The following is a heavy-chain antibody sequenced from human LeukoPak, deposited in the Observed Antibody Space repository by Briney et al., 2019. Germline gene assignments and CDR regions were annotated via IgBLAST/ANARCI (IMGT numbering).Heavy chain of an antibody. J-gene: IGHJ4*02. CDR2: ISSSSSYI. CDR3: ARGPGSIAVAGFIDY. Sequence: GGSLRLSCAASGFTFSSYSMNWVRQAPGKGLEWVSSISSSSSYIYYADSVKGRFTISRDNAKNSLYLQMNSLRAEDTAVYYCARGPGSIAVAGFIDYWGRGTLVTVSS. D-gene: IGHD6-19*01. V-gene: IGHV3-21*01. CDR1: GFTFSSYS.